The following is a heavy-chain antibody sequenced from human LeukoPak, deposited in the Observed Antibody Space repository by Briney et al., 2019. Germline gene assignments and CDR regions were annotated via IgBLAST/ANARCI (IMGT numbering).Heavy chain of an antibody. V-gene: IGHV4-34*01. J-gene: IGHJ4*02. CDR1: GGSLSGYY. CDR2: INHSGDT. CDR3: ARCIYGVYFFDY. D-gene: IGHD4-17*01. Sequence: KASETLSLTCAVYGGSLSGYYWSWIRQPPGKGLEWIGEINHSGDTKYNPSLKSRVTITVDTSKNQFSLRLSSVTAADTAMYYCARCIYGVYFFDYWGQGALVTVSS.